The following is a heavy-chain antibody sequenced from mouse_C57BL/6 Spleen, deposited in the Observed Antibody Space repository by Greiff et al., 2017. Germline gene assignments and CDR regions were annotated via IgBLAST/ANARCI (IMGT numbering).Heavy chain of an antibody. CDR1: GYTFTSYW. CDR2: INPSNGGT. V-gene: IGHV1-53*01. D-gene: IGHD2-12*01. J-gene: IGHJ4*01. Sequence: QVQLQQPGTELVKPGASVKLSCKASGYTFTSYWMHWVKQRPGQGLEWIGNINPSNGGTNYNEQFKSKATLTVDKSSSTAYMQLSSLTAEDSAVYYCARMDLEGYSDYAMDYWGQGTSVTVSS. CDR3: ARMDLEGYSDYAMDY.